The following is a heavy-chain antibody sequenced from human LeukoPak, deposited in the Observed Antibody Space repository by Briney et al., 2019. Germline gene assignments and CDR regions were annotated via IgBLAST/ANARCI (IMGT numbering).Heavy chain of an antibody. V-gene: IGHV3-20*01. Sequence: RPGGSLRLSCAASGFTFDDYGMSWVRQAPGKGLEWVSGINWNGGSTGYADSVKGRFTISRDNAKNSLYLQMNSLRAEDTALYHCARDRAGYCSGGSCYYWFDPWGQGTLVTVSS. D-gene: IGHD2-15*01. CDR3: ARDRAGYCSGGSCYYWFDP. CDR1: GFTFDDYG. CDR2: INWNGGST. J-gene: IGHJ5*02.